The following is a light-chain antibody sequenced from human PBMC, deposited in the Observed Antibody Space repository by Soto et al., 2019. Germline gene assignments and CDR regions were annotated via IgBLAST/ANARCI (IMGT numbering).Light chain of an antibody. V-gene: IGKV2-30*01. J-gene: IGKJ1*01. CDR2: KVS. Sequence: DVVMTQSPLSLTVTLGQPASISCRSSQSLLYSGGNTYLNWFQQRPGQSPRRLIYKVSNRDSGVPDRFSGSGSGTDFTLKISRVEAEDVGIYYCMQGTYWPTFGQGTKVDI. CDR3: MQGTYWPT. CDR1: QSLLYSGGNTY.